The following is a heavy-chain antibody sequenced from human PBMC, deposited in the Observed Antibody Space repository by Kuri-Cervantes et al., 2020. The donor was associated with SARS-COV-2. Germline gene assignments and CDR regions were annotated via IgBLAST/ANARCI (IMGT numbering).Heavy chain of an antibody. V-gene: IGHV3-21*01. J-gene: IGHJ4*02. CDR2: ISSSSSYI. CDR1: GFTVSSNE. Sequence: GESLKISCAASGFTVSSNEMNWVRQAPGKGLEWVSSISSSSSYIYYADSVKGRFTISRDNAKNSLYLQMNSLRAEDTAVYYCARDGGYSSSWYGFSGYYFDYWGQGTLVTVSS. D-gene: IGHD6-13*01. CDR3: ARDGGYSSSWYGFSGYYFDY.